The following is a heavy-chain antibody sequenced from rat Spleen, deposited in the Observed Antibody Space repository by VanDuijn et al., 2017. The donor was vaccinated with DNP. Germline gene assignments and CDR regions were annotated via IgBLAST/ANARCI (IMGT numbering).Heavy chain of an antibody. D-gene: IGHD1-12*01. J-gene: IGHJ2*01. Sequence: EVQLVESGGGLVQPGGSLKLPCAASGFTFSDYNMAWVRQAPKKGLDWVASIIYGGDRTYYRDSVKGRFTISRDNAKSTLYLQMDSLRSEDTATYYCSTLNYYASLSGYFDYWGQGVMVTVSS. V-gene: IGHV5S10*01. CDR3: STLNYYASLSGYFDY. CDR2: IIYGGDRT. CDR1: GFTFSDYN.